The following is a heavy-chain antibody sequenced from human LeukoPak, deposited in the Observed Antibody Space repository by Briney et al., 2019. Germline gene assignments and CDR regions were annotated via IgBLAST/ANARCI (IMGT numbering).Heavy chain of an antibody. D-gene: IGHD3-22*01. CDR2: IYTSGST. CDR3: ARDEIPTYYYDSSGYYQYYYYYMDV. Sequence: PSETLSLTCTVSGGSISSYYWSWIRQPAGKGLEWIGRIYTSGSTNHNPSLKSRVTMSVDTSKNQFSLKLSSVTAADTAVYYCARDEIPTYYYDSSGYYQYYYYYMDVWGKGTTVTVSS. V-gene: IGHV4-4*07. CDR1: GGSISSYY. J-gene: IGHJ6*03.